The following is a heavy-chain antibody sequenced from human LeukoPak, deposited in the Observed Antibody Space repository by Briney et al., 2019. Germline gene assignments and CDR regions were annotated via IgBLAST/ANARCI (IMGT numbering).Heavy chain of an antibody. CDR1: GFTFSSYG. CDR2: IRYDGSNK. V-gene: IGHV3-30*02. J-gene: IGHJ4*02. CDR3: AKPPYCSSTSCGDY. D-gene: IGHD2-2*01. Sequence: PGRSLRLSCAASGFTFSSYGMHWVRQAPGKGLEWVAFIRYDGSNKYYADSVKGRFTISRDNSKNTLYLQMNSLRAEDTAVYYCAKPPYCSSTSCGDYWGQGTLVTVSS.